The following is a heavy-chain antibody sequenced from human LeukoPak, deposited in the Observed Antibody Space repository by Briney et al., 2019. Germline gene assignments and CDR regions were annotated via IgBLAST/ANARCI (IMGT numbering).Heavy chain of an antibody. CDR3: ARDRVRGNGNPFFDY. Sequence: KSSETLSLTCTVSGGSVSSGTYYWSWIRQPPGKGLEWIGYIYYSGSTNYNPSLKSRVTISVDTSKNQFSLKLSSVTAADTAVYYCARDRVRGNGNPFFDYWGQGTLVTVSS. J-gene: IGHJ4*02. D-gene: IGHD1-1*01. CDR1: GGSVSSGTYY. V-gene: IGHV4-61*01. CDR2: IYYSGST.